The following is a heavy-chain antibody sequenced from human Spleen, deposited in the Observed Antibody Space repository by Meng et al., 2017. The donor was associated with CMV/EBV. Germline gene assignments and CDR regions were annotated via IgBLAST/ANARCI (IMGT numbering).Heavy chain of an antibody. D-gene: IGHD3-10*01. V-gene: IGHV3-74*01. Sequence: GGSLRLSCAASGFTFSTYWMNWVRQSPGKGLVWVSRINGDGSGSTYADAVRGRFTISRDNSKNSVYLQMNSLRADDTAVYYCARDPHFGALDHWGQGTLVTVSS. CDR3: ARDPHFGALDH. J-gene: IGHJ4*02. CDR2: INGDGSGS. CDR1: GFTFSTYW.